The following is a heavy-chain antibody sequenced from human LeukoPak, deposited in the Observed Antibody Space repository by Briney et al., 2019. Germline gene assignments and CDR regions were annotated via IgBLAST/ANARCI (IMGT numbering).Heavy chain of an antibody. J-gene: IGHJ4*02. CDR2: IYSSGST. Sequence: SETLSLTCAVYGGSFSGYYWSWIRQPPGKGLEWVGYIYSSGSTNCNPSLKSRVTISVDTSKNQFSLKLSSVTAADTAVYYCARYYCPDGTCRGFDYWGQGTLVTVSS. V-gene: IGHV4-59*01. D-gene: IGHD2-15*01. CDR3: ARYYCPDGTCRGFDY. CDR1: GGSFSGYY.